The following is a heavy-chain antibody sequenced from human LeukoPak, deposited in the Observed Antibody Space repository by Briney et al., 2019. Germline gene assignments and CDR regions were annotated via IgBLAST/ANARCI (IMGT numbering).Heavy chain of an antibody. CDR1: GGSISSGGYY. V-gene: IGHV4-31*03. CDR3: ARVSLLWFGELDKHFDY. D-gene: IGHD3-10*01. CDR2: IYYSGST. J-gene: IGHJ4*02. Sequence: SETLSLTCTVSGGSISSGGYYWSWIRQHPGEGLEWIGYIYYSGSTYYNPSLKSRVTISVDTSRNQFSLKLSSVTAADTAVYYCARVSLLWFGELDKHFDYWGQGTLVTVSS.